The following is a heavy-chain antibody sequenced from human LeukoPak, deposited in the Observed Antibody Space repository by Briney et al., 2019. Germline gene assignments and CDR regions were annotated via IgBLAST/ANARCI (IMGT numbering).Heavy chain of an antibody. CDR2: IIPIFGTA. CDR1: GGTFTSYA. Sequence: SVKVSCKASGGTFTSYAISWVRQAPGQGLEWMGGIIPIFGTANYAQKFQGRVTITADESTSTAYMELSSLRSEDTAVYYCARDGGYCSSTSCYDRRGPMERAFDIWGERKMVTVSS. D-gene: IGHD2-2*01. J-gene: IGHJ3*02. CDR3: ARDGGYCSSTSCYDRRGPMERAFDI. V-gene: IGHV1-69*13.